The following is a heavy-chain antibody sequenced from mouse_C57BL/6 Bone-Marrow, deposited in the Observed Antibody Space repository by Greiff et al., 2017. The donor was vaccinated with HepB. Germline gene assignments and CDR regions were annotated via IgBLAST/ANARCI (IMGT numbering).Heavy chain of an antibody. CDR3: ARGWAFDY. J-gene: IGHJ2*01. CDR2: INPSTGGT. V-gene: IGHV1-42*01. CDR1: GYSFTGYY. Sequence: EVKLMESGPELVKPGASVKISCKASGYSFTGYYMNWVKQSPEKSLEWIGEINPSTGGTTYNQKFKDKATLTVDKSSSTAYMQLKSLTSEDSAVYYCARGWAFDYWGQGTTLTVSS. D-gene: IGHD3-3*01.